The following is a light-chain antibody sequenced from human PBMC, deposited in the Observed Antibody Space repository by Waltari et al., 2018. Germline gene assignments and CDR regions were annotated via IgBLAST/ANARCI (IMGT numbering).Light chain of an antibody. V-gene: IGKV3D-15*01. Sequence: EIVMTQSPATLSLSPGERATLSCRASQSVSSTLAWYQQKPGQAPRLLIYGASNRATGIPDRFSGSGSGTDFTLTISSLEPEDVGVYYCLQRSNWPWTFGQGTKVEIK. CDR2: GAS. CDR1: QSVSST. CDR3: LQRSNWPWT. J-gene: IGKJ1*01.